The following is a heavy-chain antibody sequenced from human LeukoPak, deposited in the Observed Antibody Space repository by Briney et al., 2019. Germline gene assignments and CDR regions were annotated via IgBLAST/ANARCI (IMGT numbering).Heavy chain of an antibody. J-gene: IGHJ5*02. CDR3: ARHAVVVIANNWFDP. V-gene: IGHV4-39*01. CDR2: IYYSGST. D-gene: IGHD2-21*01. CDR1: GGSISSSSYY. Sequence: PSETLSLTCTVSGGSISSSSYYWGWIRQPPGTGLEWIGSIYYSGSTYYNPSLKSRVTISVDTSKNQFSLKLSSVTAADTAVYYCARHAVVVIANNWFDPWGQGTLVTVSS.